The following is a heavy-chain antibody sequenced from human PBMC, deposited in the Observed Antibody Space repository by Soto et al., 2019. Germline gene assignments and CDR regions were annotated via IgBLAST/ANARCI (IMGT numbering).Heavy chain of an antibody. CDR3: ASSPDIVGVVRPTNIYFDY. CDR1: GGTFSSYA. Sequence: QVQLVQSGAEVKKPGSSVKVSCKASGGTFSSYAISWVRQAPGQGLEWMGGIIPIFGTANYAQKFQGRVTITADESTSTAYMELSSLRSEDTAVYYCASSPDIVGVVRPTNIYFDYWGQGTLVTVSS. V-gene: IGHV1-69*12. J-gene: IGHJ4*02. CDR2: IIPIFGTA. D-gene: IGHD2-15*01.